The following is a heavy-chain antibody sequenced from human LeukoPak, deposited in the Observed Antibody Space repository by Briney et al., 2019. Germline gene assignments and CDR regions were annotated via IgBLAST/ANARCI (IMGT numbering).Heavy chain of an antibody. V-gene: IGHV3-9*01. J-gene: IGHJ4*02. CDR2: ISWNSGSI. CDR1: GFTFDDYA. CDR3: AKALGDHYDSSGYYHTFDY. Sequence: PGGSLRLSCAASGFTFDDYAMHWVRHAPGKGLEWVSGISWNSGSIIYADCVKGRFTISRDNAKNPLYLQMNSLRAEDTALYYCAKALGDHYDSSGYYHTFDYWGQGTLVTVSS. D-gene: IGHD3-22*01.